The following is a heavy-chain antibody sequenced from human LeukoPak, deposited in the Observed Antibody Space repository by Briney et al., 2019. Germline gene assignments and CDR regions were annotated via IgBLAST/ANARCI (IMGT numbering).Heavy chain of an antibody. CDR2: INAGNGNT. J-gene: IGHJ4*02. Sequence: ASVKVSCKASGYTFTSYVMHWVRQAPGQRLEWMGWINAGNGNTKYSQKFQGRVTITRDTSASTAYMELSSLRSEDTAVYYCATERGGNFYSDYWGQGILVTVSS. CDR3: ATERGGNFYSDY. D-gene: IGHD4-23*01. CDR1: GYTFTSYV. V-gene: IGHV1-3*01.